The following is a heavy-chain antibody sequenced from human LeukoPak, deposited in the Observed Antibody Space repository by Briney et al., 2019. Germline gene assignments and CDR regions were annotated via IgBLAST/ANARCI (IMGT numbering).Heavy chain of an antibody. J-gene: IGHJ4*02. CDR2: IIPILGIA. V-gene: IGHV1-69*04. Sequence: ASVKVSCKASGGTFSSYAISWVRQAPGQGLEWMGRIIPILGIANYAQKFQGRVTITADKSTSTAYMELSSLRSEDTVVYYCAILCGDPPFIYISDDDYWGQGTLSPSPQ. CDR1: GGTFSSYA. CDR3: AILCGDPPFIYISDDDY. D-gene: IGHD3-16*01.